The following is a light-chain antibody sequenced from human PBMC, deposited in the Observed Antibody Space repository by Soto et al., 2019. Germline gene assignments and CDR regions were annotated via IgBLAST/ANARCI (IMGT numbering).Light chain of an antibody. CDR2: NDS. CDR3: QQYSSNLYT. CDR1: QSISTH. V-gene: IGKV1-5*01. J-gene: IGKJ2*01. Sequence: EIQMTQSPSTLSASVGDRVTITCRASQSISTHLAWYQQKTGKDPEVLIYNDSTLESGGPSRFSGSGSGTKFTLTISSLQPDDFATYDCQQYSSNLYTFGQGTKLVIK.